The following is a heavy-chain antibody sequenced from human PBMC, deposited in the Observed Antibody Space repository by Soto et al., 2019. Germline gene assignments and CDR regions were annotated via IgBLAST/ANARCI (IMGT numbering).Heavy chain of an antibody. J-gene: IGHJ4*02. CDR2: VNAGNGNT. CDR1: GYTFTSYA. V-gene: IGHV1-3*01. Sequence: QVQLVQSGAEVKKPGASVKVSCTASGYTFTSYAIHWVRQAPGQRLEWMGWVNAGNGNTKYSQKLQGRVTITRDTCASTAYMELGSLRSEDTAVYYCARDVGYNWNLIEYWGQGTLVTVSS. D-gene: IGHD1-20*01. CDR3: ARDVGYNWNLIEY.